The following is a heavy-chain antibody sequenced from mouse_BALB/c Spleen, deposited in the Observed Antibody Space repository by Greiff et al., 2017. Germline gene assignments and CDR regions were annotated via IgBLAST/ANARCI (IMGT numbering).Heavy chain of an antibody. D-gene: IGHD3-1*01. J-gene: IGHJ1*01. CDR3: ARSGGYRYFDV. CDR2: INPGSGGT. CDR1: GYAFTNYL. V-gene: IGHV1-54*02. Sequence: QVQLQQSGAELVRPGTSVKVSCKASGYAFTNYLIEWVKQRPGQGLEWIGVINPGSGGTNYNEKFKGKATFTADTSSNTAYMQLSSLTSEDSAVYYCARSGGYRYFDVWGAGTTVTVSS.